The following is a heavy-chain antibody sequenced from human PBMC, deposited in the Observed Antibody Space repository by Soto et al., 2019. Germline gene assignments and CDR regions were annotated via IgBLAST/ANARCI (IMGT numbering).Heavy chain of an antibody. D-gene: IGHD6-19*01. CDR1: GFSLSNARMG. V-gene: IGHV2-26*01. CDR3: ARSNTAGIDY. Sequence: QVTLKESGPVLVKPTETLTLTCTVSGFSLSNARMGVSWISQPPGKALEWLAHIFSNDEKSYSTSLKSRLTISKDTSKSQVVLTMTNMDPLDTATYYCARSNTAGIDYWGQGTLVTVSS. CDR2: IFSNDEK. J-gene: IGHJ4*02.